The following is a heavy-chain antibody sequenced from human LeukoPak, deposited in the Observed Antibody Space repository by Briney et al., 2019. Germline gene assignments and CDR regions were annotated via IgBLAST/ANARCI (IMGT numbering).Heavy chain of an antibody. V-gene: IGHV3-15*01. D-gene: IGHD3-10*01. CDR1: GFTFSNAW. J-gene: IGHJ4*02. CDR2: IKSKTDGGTT. CDR3: TTEASYYYGSGSYYPDFDY. Sequence: GGSLRLSCAASGFTFSNAWMSWVRQAPGKGLEWVGRIKSKTDGGTTDYAAPVKGRFTISRDDSKNKLYLQMNSLKTEDTAVYYCTTEASYYYGSGSYYPDFDYWGQGTLVTVSS.